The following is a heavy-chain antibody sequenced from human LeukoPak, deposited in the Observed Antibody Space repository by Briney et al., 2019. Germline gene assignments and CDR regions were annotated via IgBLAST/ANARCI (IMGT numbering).Heavy chain of an antibody. CDR2: ISSDGSNK. CDR3: YTGYSGYASFGWFDP. D-gene: IGHD5-12*01. CDR1: GFTFSSYG. J-gene: IGHJ5*02. Sequence: PGRSLRLSCAASGFTFSSYGMHWVRQAPGKGLEWVAVISSDGSNKYYADSVKGRFTISRDNSKNTLYLQMNSLRAEDTAVYYCYTGYSGYASFGWFDPWGQGTLVTVSS. V-gene: IGHV3-30*03.